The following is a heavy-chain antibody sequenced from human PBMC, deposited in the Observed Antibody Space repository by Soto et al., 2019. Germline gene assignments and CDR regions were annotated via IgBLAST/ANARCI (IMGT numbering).Heavy chain of an antibody. CDR3: ARDCPNYYDFWTPTSYGMDV. J-gene: IGHJ6*02. CDR1: GYTFTGYY. D-gene: IGHD3-3*01. Sequence: GASVKVSGKASGYTFTGYYMHWVRQAPGHGLEWMGWINPNSGGTNYAQKFQGWVTMTRDTSISTAYMELSRLRSDDTAVYYCARDCPNYYDFWTPTSYGMDVWGQGTTVTVSS. CDR2: INPNSGGT. V-gene: IGHV1-2*04.